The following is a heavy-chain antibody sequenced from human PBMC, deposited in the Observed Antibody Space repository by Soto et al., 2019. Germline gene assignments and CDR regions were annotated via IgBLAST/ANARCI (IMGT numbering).Heavy chain of an antibody. D-gene: IGHD2-2*01. Sequence: GGSLRLSCAASGFTFSSYWMSWVRQAPGKGLEWVANIKQDGSEKYYVDSVKGRFTISRDNAKNSLYLQMNSLRAEDTAVYYCARTFSGPYCSSTSCYLAAWGQGTLVTVSS. CDR1: GFTFSSYW. J-gene: IGHJ5*02. V-gene: IGHV3-7*01. CDR2: IKQDGSEK. CDR3: ARTFSGPYCSSTSCYLAA.